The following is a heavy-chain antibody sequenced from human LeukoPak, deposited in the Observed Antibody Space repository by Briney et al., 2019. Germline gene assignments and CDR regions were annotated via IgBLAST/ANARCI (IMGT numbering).Heavy chain of an antibody. CDR1: GYTFTSYY. Sequence: SCKASGYTFTSYYMHWVRQAPGKGLEWVSAISGSGGSTYYADSVKGRFTISRDNSKNALYLQMNSLRAEDTAVYYCAKDSILRLGELSPNYFDYWGQGTLVTVSS. CDR3: AKDSILRLGELSPNYFDY. CDR2: ISGSGGST. V-gene: IGHV3-23*01. D-gene: IGHD3-16*02. J-gene: IGHJ4*02.